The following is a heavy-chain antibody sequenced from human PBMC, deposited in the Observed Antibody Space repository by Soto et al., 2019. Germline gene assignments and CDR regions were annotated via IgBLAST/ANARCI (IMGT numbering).Heavy chain of an antibody. V-gene: IGHV1-69*01. CDR2: IIPLFGTA. CDR1: GVTFSSET. D-gene: IGHD3-16*01. CDR3: ATELGENPASPFDA. J-gene: IGHJ4*02. Sequence: QVQLVQSGADVKKPGSSVKVSCQASGVTFSSETLGWVRQAPGQGLGWVGGIIPLFGTASYAQKFQGRVTITADESTSTVYMELSSLISDDTAVYFCATELGENPASPFDAWGQGTLVTVSS.